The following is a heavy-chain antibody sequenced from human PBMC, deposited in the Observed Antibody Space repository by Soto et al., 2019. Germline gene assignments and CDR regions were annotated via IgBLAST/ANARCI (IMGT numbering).Heavy chain of an antibody. Sequence: QVQLQESGPGLVKPSETLSLTCTVSGGTISSWYWSWIRQPPGKGLEWIGYIYYSGSTNCNPSLKSRATISVDTSKNQSSLKLSSVTAADTAVYYCARRYGSAIDYWGQGTLVTVSS. V-gene: IGHV4-59*08. CDR2: IYYSGST. CDR1: GGTISSWY. J-gene: IGHJ4*02. CDR3: ARRYGSAIDY. D-gene: IGHD1-26*01.